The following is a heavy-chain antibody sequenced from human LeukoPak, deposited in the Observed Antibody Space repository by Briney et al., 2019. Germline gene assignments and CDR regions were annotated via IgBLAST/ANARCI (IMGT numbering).Heavy chain of an antibody. CDR1: GFSFNSYW. D-gene: IGHD3-16*01. CDR3: ARDLGAGSDY. CDR2: INQNGSEK. V-gene: IGHV3-7*01. J-gene: IGHJ4*02. Sequence: PGGSLRLSCAASGFSFNSYWMNWVRQAPGKGLEWVANINQNGSEKYYVDSVKGRSTLSRANAKNSLYLQMSRLRGEEPSVSYCARDLGAGSDYWGQGALVTVSS.